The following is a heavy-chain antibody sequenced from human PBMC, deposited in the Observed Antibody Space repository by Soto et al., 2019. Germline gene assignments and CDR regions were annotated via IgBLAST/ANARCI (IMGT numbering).Heavy chain of an antibody. J-gene: IGHJ6*02. Sequence: QVQLVQSGAEVKKPGSSVKVSCKASGGTFSSYAISWVRQAPGQGLEWMGGIIPNFGTANYAQKFQGRVTITADESTSTAYMGLSSLRSEDTAVYYCGAVEAPYYYYGMDVWGQGPTVTVSS. CDR2: IIPNFGTA. CDR1: GGTFSSYA. CDR3: GAVEAPYYYYGMDV. V-gene: IGHV1-69*12. D-gene: IGHD6-6*01.